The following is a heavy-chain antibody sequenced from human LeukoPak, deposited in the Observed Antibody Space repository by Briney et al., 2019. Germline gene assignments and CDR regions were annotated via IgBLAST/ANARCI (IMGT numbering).Heavy chain of an antibody. D-gene: IGHD3/OR15-3a*01. CDR2: IHNSGIT. J-gene: IGHJ4*02. CDR1: GGSISAYY. Sequence: PSETLSLTCTVSGGSISAYYWSWIRQPAGEGLEWIGRIHNSGITNYNPSLKSRVTMSIDTSKNQFSLKLSSVTAADTAVYYCARGRWNTGLVSPYYFDYWGQGTLVTVSS. V-gene: IGHV4-4*07. CDR3: ARGRWNTGLVSPYYFDY.